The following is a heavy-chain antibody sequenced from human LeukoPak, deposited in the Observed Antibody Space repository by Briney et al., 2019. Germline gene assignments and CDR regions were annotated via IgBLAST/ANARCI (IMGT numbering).Heavy chain of an antibody. J-gene: IGHJ4*02. Sequence: GGSLRLSCAASGFTFSSYAMSWVRQAPGKGREWVSAISGSGGSTYFADSVKGRFTISRDNSKNTLYLQMNSLRAEDKAVYYCAKDRGVLPSSFFDYWGQGTLVTLSS. D-gene: IGHD2-8*01. CDR3: AKDRGVLPSSFFDY. CDR1: GFTFSSYA. CDR2: ISGSGGST. V-gene: IGHV3-23*01.